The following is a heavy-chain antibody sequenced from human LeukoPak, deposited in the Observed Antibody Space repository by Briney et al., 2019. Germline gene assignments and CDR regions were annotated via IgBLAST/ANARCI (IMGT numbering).Heavy chain of an antibody. CDR2: INPNGGGT. D-gene: IGHD2-2*01. V-gene: IGHV1-46*01. J-gene: IGHJ4*02. CDR1: GYTFTSYF. Sequence: ASVKVSCKASGYTFTSYFMHWVRQAPGQGLEWMGIINPNGGGTSYAQKFQGRVTMTRDTSTSTVYMELTSLRSDDAAVYYCARDPYCSSSNCSPFDYWGQGTLVTVSS. CDR3: ARDPYCSSSNCSPFDY.